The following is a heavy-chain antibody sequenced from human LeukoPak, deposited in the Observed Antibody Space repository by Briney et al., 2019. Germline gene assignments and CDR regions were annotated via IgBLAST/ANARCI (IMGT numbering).Heavy chain of an antibody. D-gene: IGHD5-12*01. CDR1: GFAFSSYW. CDR2: INSDGSST. J-gene: IGHJ4*02. V-gene: IGHV3-74*01. Sequence: GGSLRVSCAASGFAFSSYWMHWVRQAPGKGLVWVSRINSDGSSTTYADSVKGRFTVSRDNAKNTLSLQMNSLRVEDTAVYFCVRDPVATIQGDSGDYWGQGTLVTVSS. CDR3: VRDPVATIQGDSGDY.